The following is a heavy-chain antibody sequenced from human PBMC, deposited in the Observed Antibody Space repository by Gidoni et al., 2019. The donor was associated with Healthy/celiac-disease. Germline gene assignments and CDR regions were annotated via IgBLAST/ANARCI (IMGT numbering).Heavy chain of an antibody. Sequence: WYSQAPGKGLEWVGFIRSNAYGGTTEYAASVKGRFTISRDDSKSIAYLQMNSLKTEDTAVYYCTSPGIAAAGTGDWGQGTLVTVSS. D-gene: IGHD6-13*01. J-gene: IGHJ4*02. CDR3: TSPGIAAAGTGD. V-gene: IGHV3-49*03. CDR2: IRSNAYGGTT.